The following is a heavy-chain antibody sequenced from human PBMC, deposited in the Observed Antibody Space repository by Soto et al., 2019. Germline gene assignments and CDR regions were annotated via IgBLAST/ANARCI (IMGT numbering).Heavy chain of an antibody. Sequence: QVQLQESGPGLVKPSETLSLTCTVSGAPITTTKWWAWVRLPPGKGLEWIGELSRGDERSSNPSLEGRFTMSLDKSNNPLSLKLTSVTAADTAIYYCATQTISYTWGVWGRGTSVTVSS. CDR1: GAPITTTKW. CDR3: ATQTISYTWGV. V-gene: IGHV4-4*02. D-gene: IGHD3-16*01. J-gene: IGHJ6*02. CDR2: LSRGDER.